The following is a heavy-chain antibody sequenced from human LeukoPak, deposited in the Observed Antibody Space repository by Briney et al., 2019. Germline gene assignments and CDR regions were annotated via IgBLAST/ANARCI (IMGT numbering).Heavy chain of an antibody. CDR3: ANRRWLVSSFDY. V-gene: IGHV3-33*05. Sequence: GGSLRLSCETSGFRFITYGMHWVRQAPGKGLEWVAYISSVEDKEYYTDSVEGRFTIARDNSKNTLYLQMNSLRAEDTAVYYCANRRWLVSSFDYWGQGTLVTVSS. D-gene: IGHD6-19*01. J-gene: IGHJ4*02. CDR2: ISSVEDKE. CDR1: GFRFITYG.